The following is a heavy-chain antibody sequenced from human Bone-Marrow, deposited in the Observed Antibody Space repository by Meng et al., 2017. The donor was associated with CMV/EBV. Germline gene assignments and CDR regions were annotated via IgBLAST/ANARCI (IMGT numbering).Heavy chain of an antibody. D-gene: IGHD5-18*01. CDR3: ARELGAMGGFYYYGMDV. J-gene: IGHJ6*02. CDR2: IKEDGSEQ. V-gene: IGHV3-7*01. CDR1: GFTFSDHY. Sequence: GESLKISCAASGFTFSDHYMSWVRQAPGKGLEWVANIKEDGSEQSYVDSVKGRFTISRDNAKKSLFLHMNSLRVEDTAIYYCARELGAMGGFYYYGMDVWGQGTTVTVSS.